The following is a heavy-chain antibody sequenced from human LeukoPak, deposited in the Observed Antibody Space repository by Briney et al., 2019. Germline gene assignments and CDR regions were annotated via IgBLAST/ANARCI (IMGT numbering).Heavy chain of an antibody. Sequence: SQTLSLTCAISGDSVSRDSVAWNWIRQSPSRGLEWLGRTYYRSTWYNDYAVSVKGRITIKPDTSKNQFSLQLNSVTPEDTAVYYCARVTGRVPENWFDPWGQGTLVTVSS. CDR3: ARVTGRVPENWFDP. V-gene: IGHV6-1*01. CDR1: GDSVSRDSVA. D-gene: IGHD3-10*01. CDR2: TYYRSTWYN. J-gene: IGHJ5*02.